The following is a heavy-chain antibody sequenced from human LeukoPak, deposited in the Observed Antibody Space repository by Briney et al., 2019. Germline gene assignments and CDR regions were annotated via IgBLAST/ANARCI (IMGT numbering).Heavy chain of an antibody. J-gene: IGHJ4*02. CDR3: ARDLYDSSGRDY. D-gene: IGHD3-22*01. CDR2: INHSGST. Sequence: SETLSLTCAVYGWSFSGYYWSWIRQPPGKGLEWIGEINHSGSTNYNPSLKSRVTISVDTSKNQFSLKLSSVTAADTAVYYCARDLYDSSGRDYWGQGTLVTVSS. CDR1: GWSFSGYY. V-gene: IGHV4-34*01.